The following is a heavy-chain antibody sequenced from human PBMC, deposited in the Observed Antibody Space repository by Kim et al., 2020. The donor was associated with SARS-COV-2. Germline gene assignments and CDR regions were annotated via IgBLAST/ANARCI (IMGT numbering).Heavy chain of an antibody. Sequence: SETLSLTCTVSGGSISSYYWSWIRQPPGKGLEWIGYIYYSGSTNYNPSLKSRVTISVDTSKNQFSLKLSSVTAADTAVYYCASWDDGSGSDYWGQGTLVTVSS. CDR2: IYYSGST. CDR1: GGSISSYY. V-gene: IGHV4-59*13. CDR3: ASWDDGSGSDY. J-gene: IGHJ4*02. D-gene: IGHD3-10*01.